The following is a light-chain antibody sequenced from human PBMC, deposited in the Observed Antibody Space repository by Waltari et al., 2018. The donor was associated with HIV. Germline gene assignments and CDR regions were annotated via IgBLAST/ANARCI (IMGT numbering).Light chain of an antibody. J-gene: IGLJ2*01. CDR1: SSDVGGYNY. CDR2: EVT. CDR3: SSYAGNNILV. Sequence: QSALTQPPSASGSPGQSVTISCTGSSSDVGGYNYVSWYQQYPGKAPKLMISEVTKRPPGVPDRFSGSKSGNTAALTVSGLRAENEAEFYCSSYAGNNILVFGGRPNLPVL. V-gene: IGLV2-8*01.